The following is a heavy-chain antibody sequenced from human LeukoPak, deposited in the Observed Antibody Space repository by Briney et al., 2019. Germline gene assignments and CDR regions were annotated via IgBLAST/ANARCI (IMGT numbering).Heavy chain of an antibody. D-gene: IGHD1-1*01. CDR1: GFTFSSYA. CDR3: ARNEGGLA. V-gene: IGHV3-30*01. J-gene: IGHJ5*02. Sequence: PGGSLRLSCAASGFTFSSYAMHWVRQAPGEGLEWVAVISYDGSNKYYADSVKGRFTISRDNSKNTLYLQMNSLRAEDTAVYYCARNEGGLAWGQGTLVTVSS. CDR2: ISYDGSNK.